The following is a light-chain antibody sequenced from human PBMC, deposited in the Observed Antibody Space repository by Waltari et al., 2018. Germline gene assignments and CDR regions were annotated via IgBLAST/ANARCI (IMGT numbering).Light chain of an antibody. Sequence: ESILTQSPGTLPLSPGERATLSCRATQTISSNYLAWYQQKPGQAPRLLIYGASIRATGVPDRFSGSGSGADFTLTSSRLEPEDFAVYYCQQYASLPLTFGPGTKVDI. J-gene: IGKJ3*01. CDR1: QTISSNY. CDR2: GAS. V-gene: IGKV3-20*01. CDR3: QQYASLPLT.